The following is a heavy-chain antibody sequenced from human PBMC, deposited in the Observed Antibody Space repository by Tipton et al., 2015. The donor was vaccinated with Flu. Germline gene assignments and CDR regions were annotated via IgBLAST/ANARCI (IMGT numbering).Heavy chain of an antibody. Sequence: TLSLTCLVSGDSIGSGYFWGWIRQAPGQGLEWIGNVHRAGNPYYNPSLKSRITVSLDTSKDQFSLNLNSVTAADSAVYYCAAYYYDTSGPVFDCWGQGALVTVSS. CDR1: GDSIGSGYF. D-gene: IGHD3-22*01. CDR2: VHRAGNP. J-gene: IGHJ4*02. CDR3: AAYYYDTSGPVFDC. V-gene: IGHV4-38-2*01.